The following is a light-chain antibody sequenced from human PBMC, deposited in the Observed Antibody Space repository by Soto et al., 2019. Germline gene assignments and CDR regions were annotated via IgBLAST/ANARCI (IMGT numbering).Light chain of an antibody. CDR3: CSYAGSSTYV. CDR1: SSDVGSYNL. J-gene: IGLJ1*01. Sequence: QSVLTQPASVSGSPGQSSTLSCTGTSSDVGSYNLVSWYQQHPGKAPKVMIYEVSKRPSGVPNRFSGSKSGNTASLTISGLQAEDEADYYCCSYAGSSTYVFGTGTKVTVL. V-gene: IGLV2-23*02. CDR2: EVS.